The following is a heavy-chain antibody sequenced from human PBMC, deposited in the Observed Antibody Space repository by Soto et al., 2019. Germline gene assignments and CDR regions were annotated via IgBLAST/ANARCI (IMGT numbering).Heavy chain of an antibody. V-gene: IGHV4-31*03. J-gene: IGHJ6*03. CDR3: ARVLYYYYYMDV. Sequence: PSETLSLTCTVSGGSISSGGYYWSWIRQHPGKGLEWIGYIYYSGSTYYNPSLKSRVTISVDTSKNQFSLKLSSVTAADTAVYYCARVLYYYYYMDVWGKGTTVTVSS. CDR2: IYYSGST. CDR1: GGSISSGGYY.